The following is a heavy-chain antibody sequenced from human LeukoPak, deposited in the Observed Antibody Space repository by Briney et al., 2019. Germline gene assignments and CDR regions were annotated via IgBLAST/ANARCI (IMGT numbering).Heavy chain of an antibody. CDR1: GFTFSTYW. V-gene: IGHV3-7*01. CDR2: IKQDGSEK. J-gene: IGHJ4*02. CDR3: ARDSAGNDY. Sequence: GGALRLSCAASGFTFSTYWMSWVRQAPGKGLEGVANIKQDGSEKYYIDSVKGRFTISRDNAKNSLYLQMNSLRAEDTAMYYCARDSAGNDYWGQGTLVTVSS. D-gene: IGHD6-13*01.